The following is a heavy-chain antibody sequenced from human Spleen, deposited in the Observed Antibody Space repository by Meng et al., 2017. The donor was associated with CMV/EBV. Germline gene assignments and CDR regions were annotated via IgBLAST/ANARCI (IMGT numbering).Heavy chain of an antibody. D-gene: IGHD2-15*01. J-gene: IGHJ4*02. CDR1: GGSITSYY. CDR2: IHYSGST. Sequence: GSLRLSCSVSGGSITSYYWSWIRQPPGKGLEWIGHIHYSGSTNYNPSLKSRVTISVDTSKNQFSLTLSSVTAADTAVYYCARAGTFHCSGVRCHHYFDYWGQGTLVTVSS. V-gene: IGHV4-59*01. CDR3: ARAGTFHCSGVRCHHYFDY.